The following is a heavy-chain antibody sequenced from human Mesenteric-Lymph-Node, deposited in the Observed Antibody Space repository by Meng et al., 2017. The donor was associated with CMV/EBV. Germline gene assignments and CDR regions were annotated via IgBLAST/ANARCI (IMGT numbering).Heavy chain of an antibody. V-gene: IGHV4-34*01. CDR3: ARHQRCLKSVGGFNY. CDR2: INHSGNT. CDR1: GGSFSGYY. D-gene: IGHD3-16*01. J-gene: IGHJ4*02. Sequence: QVPLQQWATGPLKPSDALPLTCAGYGGSFSGYYWRWLRQPPGKGLQWIGEINHSGNTNYNPSLKSRVTISVDTSKNQFSLKLSSVTAADTAVYYCARHQRCLKSVGGFNYWGQGTLVTVSS.